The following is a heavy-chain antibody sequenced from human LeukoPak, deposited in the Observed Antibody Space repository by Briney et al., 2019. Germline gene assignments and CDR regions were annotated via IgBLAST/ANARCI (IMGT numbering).Heavy chain of an antibody. D-gene: IGHD1-26*01. V-gene: IGHV4-34*01. CDR1: CGSFSGYY. CDR2: INHSGRT. J-gene: IGHJ4*02. CDR3: ARVPSGSYDY. Sequence: PSETLSLTFAVYCGSFSGYYWSWIPPPPREGLEWIGEINHSGRTNYNPSLKSRVTISVDTSKNQFSLKLSSVTAADTAVYYCARVPSGSYDYWGQGTLVTVSS.